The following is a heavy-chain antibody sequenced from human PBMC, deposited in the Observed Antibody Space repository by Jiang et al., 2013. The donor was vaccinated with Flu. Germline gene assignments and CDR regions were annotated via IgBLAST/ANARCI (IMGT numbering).Heavy chain of an antibody. CDR2: IYYSGST. J-gene: IGHJ4*02. D-gene: IGHD6-13*01. Sequence: SLTCTVSGGSISSYYWTWIRQSPGKGLEWIGYIYYSGSTDYNPSLKSRVTMSLDTSKKQFSLKLTSVTAADTAVYYCARDDSRWPRRFDYWGQGALITVSS. CDR1: GGSISSYY. CDR3: ARDDSRWPRRFDY. V-gene: IGHV4-59*01.